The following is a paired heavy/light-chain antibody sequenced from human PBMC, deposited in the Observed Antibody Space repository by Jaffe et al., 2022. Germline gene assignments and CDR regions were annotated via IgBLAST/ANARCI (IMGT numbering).Heavy chain of an antibody. J-gene: IGHJ4*02. Sequence: QVQLVESGGGVVQPGGSLRLSCAASGFTFSSYGMHWVRQAPGKGLEWVAFIRYDGSNKYYADSVKGRFTISRDNSKNTLYLQMNSLRAEDTAVYYCAKSNDVVVVPAGPAESPEIDYWGQGTLVTVSS. D-gene: IGHD2-2*01. CDR2: IRYDGSNK. CDR3: AKSNDVVVVPAGPAESPEIDY. V-gene: IGHV3-30*02. CDR1: GFTFSSYG.
Light chain of an antibody. CDR2: GAS. Sequence: EIVMTQSPATLSVSPGERATLSCRASQSVSSNLAWYQQKPGQAPRLLIYGASTRATGIPARFSGSGSGTEFTLTISSLQSEDFAVYYCQQYNNWPEGFTFGPGTKVDIK. J-gene: IGKJ3*01. CDR3: QQYNNWPEGFT. CDR1: QSVSSN. V-gene: IGKV3-15*01.